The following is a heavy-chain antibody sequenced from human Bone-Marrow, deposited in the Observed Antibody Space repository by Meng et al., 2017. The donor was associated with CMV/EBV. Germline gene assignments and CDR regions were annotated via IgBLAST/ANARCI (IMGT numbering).Heavy chain of an antibody. D-gene: IGHD6-13*01. CDR1: GFTFSSYD. V-gene: IGHV3-13*01. J-gene: IGHJ6*02. CDR2: IGTAGDT. Sequence: GGSLRLSCAASGFTFSSYDMHWVRQATGKGLEWVSAIGTAGDTYYPGSVKGRFTISRENAKNSLYLQMNSLRAGDTAVYYCAMSPSRGYYYYGMDVWGQGTTVTVSS. CDR3: AMSPSRGYYYYGMDV.